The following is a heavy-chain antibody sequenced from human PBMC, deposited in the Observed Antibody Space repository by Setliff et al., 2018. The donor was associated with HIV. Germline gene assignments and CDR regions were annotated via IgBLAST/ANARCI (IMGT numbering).Heavy chain of an antibody. CDR2: INHSGST. CDR3: AGLTTTYYYDSSAYYHPV. V-gene: IGHV4-34*01. J-gene: IGHJ4*02. D-gene: IGHD3-22*01. CDR1: GGSFSGYY. Sequence: TSETLSLTCAVYGGSFSGYYWSWIRQPPGKGLERIGEINHSGSTNYNPSLKSRVTISVDTSKNQFSLKLSSVTAADTAVFYCAGLTTTYYYDSSAYYHPVWGQGTLVTVSS.